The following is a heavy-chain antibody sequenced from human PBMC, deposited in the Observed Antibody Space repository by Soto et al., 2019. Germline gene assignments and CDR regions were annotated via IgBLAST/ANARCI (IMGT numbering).Heavy chain of an antibody. CDR1: GFTFSSYA. Sequence: GESLKISCAASGFTFSSYAMSWVRQAPGKGLEWVSAISGSGGSTYYADSVKGRFTISRDNSKNTLYLQMNSLRAEDTAVYYCAKFGSPYYDYIWGSYRWEDAFDIWGQGTMVTVSS. D-gene: IGHD3-16*02. CDR3: AKFGSPYYDYIWGSYRWEDAFDI. CDR2: ISGSGGST. V-gene: IGHV3-23*01. J-gene: IGHJ3*02.